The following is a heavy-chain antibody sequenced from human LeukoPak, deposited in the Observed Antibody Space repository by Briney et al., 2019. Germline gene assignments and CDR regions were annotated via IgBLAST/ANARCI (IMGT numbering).Heavy chain of an antibody. V-gene: IGHV4-59*01. CDR1: GGSITDYY. CDR3: ARDVGGSGWYVEPSEAKAPPSGYFDY. Sequence: SETLSLTCTVSGGSITDYYWGWIRQPPGKGLEWIGYDYYSGSSNYNPSLKSRVTISVDTSKNQFSLKMSSVTAADTAVYYCARDVGGSGWYVEPSEAKAPPSGYFDYWGQGTLVTVSS. D-gene: IGHD6-19*01. CDR2: DYYSGSS. J-gene: IGHJ4*02.